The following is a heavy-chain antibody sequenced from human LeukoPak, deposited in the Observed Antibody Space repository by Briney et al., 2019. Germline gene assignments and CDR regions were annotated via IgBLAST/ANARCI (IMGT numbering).Heavy chain of an antibody. Sequence: SETLSLTCTVSGGSINSYYWSWIRQPPGKGLEWIGYVAYSGRTNYNPSLKSRVTISLDTSKNRFSLKLSSVTAADTAVYYCARTVSGYYFNAWGPGTLVAVSS. CDR1: GGSINSYY. V-gene: IGHV4-59*01. D-gene: IGHD5-12*01. CDR2: VAYSGRT. J-gene: IGHJ5*02. CDR3: ARTVSGYYFNA.